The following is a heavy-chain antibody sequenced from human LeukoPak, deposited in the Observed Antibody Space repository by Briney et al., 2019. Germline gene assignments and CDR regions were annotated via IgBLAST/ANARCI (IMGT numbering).Heavy chain of an antibody. CDR3: ARGPTDSGSYGPYFDY. CDR1: GFTFSSYG. Sequence: GRSLRLSCAASGFTFSSYGMHWVRQAPGKGLEWVAVISYDGSNKYYADSVKGRFTISRDNSKNTLYLQMNSLRAEDTAVYYCARGPTDSGSYGPYFDYWGQGTLVTVSS. V-gene: IGHV3-30*03. CDR2: ISYDGSNK. J-gene: IGHJ4*02. D-gene: IGHD1-26*01.